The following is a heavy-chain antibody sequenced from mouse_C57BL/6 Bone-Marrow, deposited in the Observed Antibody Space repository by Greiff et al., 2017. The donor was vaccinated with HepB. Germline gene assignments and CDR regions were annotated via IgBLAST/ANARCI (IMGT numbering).Heavy chain of an antibody. J-gene: IGHJ3*01. Sequence: VQLQQSGAELVRPGTSVKVSCKASGYAFTNYLIEWVKQRPGQGLEWIGGINPGSGGTNYNEKFKGKATLTADKSSSTAYIQLSSLASEDSAVYFCARGVLYPFAYWGQGTLVTFSA. D-gene: IGHD2-12*01. CDR2: INPGSGGT. CDR3: ARGVLYPFAY. V-gene: IGHV1-54*01. CDR1: GYAFTNYL.